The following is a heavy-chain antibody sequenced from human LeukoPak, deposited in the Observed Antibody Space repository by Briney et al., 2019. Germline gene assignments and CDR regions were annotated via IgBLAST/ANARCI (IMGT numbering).Heavy chain of an antibody. CDR1: GSSFSSAS. J-gene: IGHJ6*02. Sequence: GGSLRLSCAVSGSSFSSASMNWVRQAPAKGLEWLSYISSASSTIHYADSVRGRFTISRDNAKNSLYLQMNSLRAEDTAVYYCAVSGRGGFYYYGMDVWGQGTTVTVSS. V-gene: IGHV3-48*04. CDR3: AVSGRGGFYYYGMDV. CDR2: ISSASSTI. D-gene: IGHD1-26*01.